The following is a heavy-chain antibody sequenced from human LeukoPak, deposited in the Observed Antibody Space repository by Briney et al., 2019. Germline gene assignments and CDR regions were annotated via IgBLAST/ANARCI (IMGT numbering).Heavy chain of an antibody. CDR3: ARDRCSSTSCFIDY. CDR2: IKQDGSEK. Sequence: PGGSLRLSCAVSRFTFSNYWMSWVRQAPGKGLEWVANIKQDGSEKYYVDSVKGRFTISRDNAKNSLYLQMNSLRAEVRAVYYCARDRCSSTSCFIDYWGQGTLVTVSS. J-gene: IGHJ4*02. CDR1: RFTFSNYW. D-gene: IGHD2-2*01. V-gene: IGHV3-7*04.